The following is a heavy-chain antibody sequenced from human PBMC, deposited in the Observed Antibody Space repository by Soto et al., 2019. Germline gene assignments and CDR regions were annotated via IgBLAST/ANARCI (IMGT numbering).Heavy chain of an antibody. Sequence: GGSLRLSCAASGFTLSSYAMSWVRQAPGKGLEWVSAISGSGGSTYYADSVKGRFTISRDNSKNTLYLQMNSLRAEDTAVYYCAKAPKRIAAAGTGGDYWGQGTLVTVSS. D-gene: IGHD6-13*01. CDR3: AKAPKRIAAAGTGGDY. CDR2: ISGSGGST. V-gene: IGHV3-23*01. CDR1: GFTLSSYA. J-gene: IGHJ4*02.